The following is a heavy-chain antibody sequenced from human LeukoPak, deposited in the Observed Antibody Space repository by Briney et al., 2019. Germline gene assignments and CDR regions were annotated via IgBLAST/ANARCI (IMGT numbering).Heavy chain of an antibody. J-gene: IGHJ5*02. V-gene: IGHV4-59*08. CDR3: ARWSSPYGSGRFDP. D-gene: IGHD3-10*01. CDR1: GGSISSCY. CDR2: IYYSGST. Sequence: SETLFLTCTVSGGSISSCYWSWIRQPPGKGLEWIGYIYYSGSTNYNPSLKSRVTISVDTSKNQFSLKLSSVTAADTAVYYCARWSSPYGSGRFDPWGQGTLVTVSS.